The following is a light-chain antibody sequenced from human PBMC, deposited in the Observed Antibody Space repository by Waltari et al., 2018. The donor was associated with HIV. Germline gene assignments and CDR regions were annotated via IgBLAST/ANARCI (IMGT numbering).Light chain of an antibody. CDR2: DVS. Sequence: QSALTQPASVSGSPGQSITISCTGTSSDVGGYNSVAWYQQHPGKAPKLILYDVSNRPAGVPSRFSGAESGNTASLPISVLQAEDESDYYCKSKTSSSTPCVFGTGTKVTVL. CDR3: KSKTSSSTPCV. J-gene: IGLJ1*01. CDR1: SSDVGGYNS. V-gene: IGLV2-14*03.